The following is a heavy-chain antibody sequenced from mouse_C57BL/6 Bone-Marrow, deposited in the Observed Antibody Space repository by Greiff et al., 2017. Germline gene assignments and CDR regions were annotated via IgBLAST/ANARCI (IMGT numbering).Heavy chain of an antibody. CDR3: ARETTVGDAMDY. CDR2: INYDGSST. Sequence: EVKLMESEGGLVQPGSSMKLSCTASGFTFSDYYMAWVRQVPEKGLEWVANINYDGSSTYYLDSLKSRFIISRDNAKNILYLQMSSLKSEDTATYYCARETTVGDAMDYWGQGTSVTVSS. CDR1: GFTFSDYY. V-gene: IGHV5-16*01. J-gene: IGHJ4*01. D-gene: IGHD1-1*01.